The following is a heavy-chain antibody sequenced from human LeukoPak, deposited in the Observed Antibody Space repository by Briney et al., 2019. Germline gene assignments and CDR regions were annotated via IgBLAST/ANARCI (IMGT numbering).Heavy chain of an antibody. CDR2: ISSSGSTI. Sequence: GGSLRLSCAASGFTFSDYYMSWIRQAPGKGLEWVSYISSSGSTIYYADSVKGRFTISRDNSKNTLYLQMNSLRAEDTAVYYCARDSFSGSYLFDYWGQGTLVTVSS. CDR1: GFTFSDYY. J-gene: IGHJ4*02. D-gene: IGHD1-26*01. CDR3: ARDSFSGSYLFDY. V-gene: IGHV3-11*04.